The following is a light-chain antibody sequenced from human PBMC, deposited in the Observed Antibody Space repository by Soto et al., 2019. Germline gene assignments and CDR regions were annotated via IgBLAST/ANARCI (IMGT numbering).Light chain of an antibody. Sequence: QSVLTQPPSASGTPGQRVTISCSGSSSNIGSNYVYWYQQLPGTAPKLLIYRNNQRPPGVPDRFSGSKSGTSASLAISGLRSEDEADYYCAAWDDSLSGLYVFGTGTKATVL. J-gene: IGLJ1*01. V-gene: IGLV1-47*01. CDR1: SSNIGSNY. CDR2: RNN. CDR3: AAWDDSLSGLYV.